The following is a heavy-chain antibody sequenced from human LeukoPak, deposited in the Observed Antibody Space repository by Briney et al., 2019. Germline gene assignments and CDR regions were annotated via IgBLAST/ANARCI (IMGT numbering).Heavy chain of an antibody. CDR3: ASDDGSGRIDY. J-gene: IGHJ4*02. CDR1: GGAISRWDYY. D-gene: IGHD3-10*01. CDR2: IYYSGSI. V-gene: IGHV4-30-4*01. Sequence: PSETLSLTCPVCGGAISRWDYYGSCIRDPPGKGVEGLGYIYYSGSIYYNPTLKSRLTIAVATSKNQFSLKLSSVTAAETAVYYCASDDGSGRIDYWGQGTLVTVSS.